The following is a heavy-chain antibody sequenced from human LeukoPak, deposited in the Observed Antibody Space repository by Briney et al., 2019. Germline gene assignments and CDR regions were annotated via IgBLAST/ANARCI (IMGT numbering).Heavy chain of an antibody. J-gene: IGHJ4*02. Sequence: ASETLSLTCAVSGYSISNGYYWGWIRQPPGKGLEWIGSLYHSGKIYYNPSLKSRVTISVDTSKNQFSLKLSSVTAADTAVYYCARYSGYDYYDPTYYFDYWGQGTLVTVSS. CDR1: GYSISNGYY. CDR3: ARYSGYDYYDPTYYFDY. CDR2: LYHSGKI. V-gene: IGHV4-38-2*01. D-gene: IGHD5-12*01.